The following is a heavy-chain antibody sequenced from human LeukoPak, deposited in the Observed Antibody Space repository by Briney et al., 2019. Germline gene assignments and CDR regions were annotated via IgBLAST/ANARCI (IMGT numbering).Heavy chain of an antibody. CDR1: GFTFSSYG. V-gene: IGHV3-30*18. D-gene: IGHD3-10*01. CDR2: ISYDGSNK. J-gene: IGHJ4*02. CDR3: AKIPSGSGFHDY. Sequence: GGSLRLSCAAPGFTFSSYGMHWVRQAPGKGLEWVAVISYDGSNKYYADSVKGRFTISRDNSKNTLYLQMNSLRAEDTAVYYCAKIPSGSGFHDYWGQGTLVTVSS.